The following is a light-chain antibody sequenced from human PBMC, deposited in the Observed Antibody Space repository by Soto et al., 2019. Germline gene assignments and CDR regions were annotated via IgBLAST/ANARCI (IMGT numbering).Light chain of an antibody. CDR2: AAS. CDR3: KQYYSYPFT. V-gene: IGKV1-8*01. Sequence: AIRMTQSPSSFSASTGDRITITCRASQGISSYLAWYQQKPGKAPKLLIYAASTLQSGVPSRFSDSGSGTDFTLTISCLQSEDFATYYCKQYYSYPFTFGPGTKVDIK. CDR1: QGISSY. J-gene: IGKJ3*01.